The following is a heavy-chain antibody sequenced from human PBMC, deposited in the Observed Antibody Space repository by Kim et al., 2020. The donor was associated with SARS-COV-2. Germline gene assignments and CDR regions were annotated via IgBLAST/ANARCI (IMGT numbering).Heavy chain of an antibody. CDR3: ARIGDYVWGRSGAFDV. J-gene: IGHJ3*01. D-gene: IGHD3-16*01. CDR2: MFNSGST. CDR1: GGSISSGGYY. Sequence: SETLSLTCTVSGGSISSGGYYWSWIRQHPGKGLEWIGYMFNSGSTYYNPSLKSRVTISVDTSKNQFSLKLSSVTAADTAVYYCARIGDYVWGRSGAFDVWGQGTMVTVSS. V-gene: IGHV4-31*03.